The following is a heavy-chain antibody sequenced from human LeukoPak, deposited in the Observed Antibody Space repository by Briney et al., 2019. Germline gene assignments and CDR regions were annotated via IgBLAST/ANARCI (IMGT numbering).Heavy chain of an antibody. V-gene: IGHV3-30*04. CDR2: ISYDRSKT. CDR1: GFNFSTYA. J-gene: IGHJ4*02. Sequence: PGGSLRLPCAASGFNFSTYAMHWVRQAPGKGLEWMGIISYDRSKTYYADPVKGRFTISRDNAKNKLYLQVNSLRTEDTAVYYCARDLQVAGLAGVGYWGQGTLVTVSS. D-gene: IGHD2-15*01. CDR3: ARDLQVAGLAGVGY.